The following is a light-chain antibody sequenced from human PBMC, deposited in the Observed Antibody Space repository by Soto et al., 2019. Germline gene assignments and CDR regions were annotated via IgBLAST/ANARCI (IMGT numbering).Light chain of an antibody. V-gene: IGLV1-44*01. CDR3: AAWYDSLNGVV. J-gene: IGLJ2*01. CDR2: SNT. CDR1: SSNIGSHT. Sequence: QSALTQPPSASGTPGQTIAISCSGGSSNIGSHTVNWYQQLPGTAPRLLIYSNTQRPSGVPDRFSGSKSGTSASLAISGLQSEYEGDYYCAAWYDSLNGVVFGGGIKLTVL.